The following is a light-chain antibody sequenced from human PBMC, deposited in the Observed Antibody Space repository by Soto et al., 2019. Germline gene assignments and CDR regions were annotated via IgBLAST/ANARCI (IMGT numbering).Light chain of an antibody. V-gene: IGKV3-15*01. CDR3: QQYNNWPPLT. CDR1: QSVSSD. Sequence: EIVMMQSPATLSVSPGERVTLSCRASQSVSSDLAWYQQKPGQAPRLLISGAFTRATGVPARFSASGSGTEFTLTINSLQSEDFAVYYCQQYNNWPPLTFGPGTKVDIK. CDR2: GAF. J-gene: IGKJ3*01.